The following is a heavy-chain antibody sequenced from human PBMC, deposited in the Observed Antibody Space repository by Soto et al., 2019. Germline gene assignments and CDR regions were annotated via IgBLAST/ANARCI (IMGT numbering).Heavy chain of an antibody. CDR3: ARGVVPDV. Sequence: XTLSLPCTVSGASLGGNRYYWGWIRQPPGKGLEWIANIYHSGRTQYNPSIKSRLTIYVDTSKNHFSLKLTSVTAADMAVYYCARGVVPDVWGQGTTGTVSS. CDR2: IYHSGRT. J-gene: IGHJ6*02. CDR1: GASLGGNRYY. V-gene: IGHV4-39*02. D-gene: IGHD6-6*01.